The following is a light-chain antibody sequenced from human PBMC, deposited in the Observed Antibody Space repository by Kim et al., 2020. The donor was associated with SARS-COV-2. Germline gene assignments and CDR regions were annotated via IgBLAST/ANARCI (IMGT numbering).Light chain of an antibody. CDR1: SSNSGTVYD. CDR3: QSFDSSLSTYV. J-gene: IGLJ1*01. V-gene: IGLV1-40*01. Sequence: VTISCTGSSSNSGTVYDVHWYQHLPGIAPKLLIFGNTNRPSGVPDRFSGSKSGTSASLAITGLQAEDEADYYCQSFDSSLSTYVFGSGTKVTVL. CDR2: GNT.